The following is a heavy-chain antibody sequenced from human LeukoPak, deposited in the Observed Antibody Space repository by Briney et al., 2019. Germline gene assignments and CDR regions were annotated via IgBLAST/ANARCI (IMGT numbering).Heavy chain of an antibody. CDR3: AKTPYGGTVGYFDY. CDR1: GFTLSSYA. CDR2: ISGSGGST. D-gene: IGHD4/OR15-4a*01. V-gene: IGHV3-23*01. Sequence: PGGSLRLSCAASGFTLSSYAMSWVRQAPGKGLEWVSAISGSGGSTYYADSVKGRFTISRDNSKNTLYLQMNSLRAEDTAVYYCAKTPYGGTVGYFDYWGQGTLVTVSS. J-gene: IGHJ4*02.